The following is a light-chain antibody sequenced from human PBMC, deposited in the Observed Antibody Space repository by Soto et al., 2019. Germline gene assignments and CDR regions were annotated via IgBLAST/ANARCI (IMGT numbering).Light chain of an antibody. J-gene: IGKJ4*01. CDR2: AAS. V-gene: IGKV1-39*01. CDR1: QSISNY. Sequence: DIQLTQSPSSLSASVGDRVTITCRASQSISNYLNWYQQKPGKPPKVLISAASSLQRGVPSRFSGSGSGTDFTLTISSLHPEDFATYYCHQSYILSPLTFGGGTKVEI. CDR3: HQSYILSPLT.